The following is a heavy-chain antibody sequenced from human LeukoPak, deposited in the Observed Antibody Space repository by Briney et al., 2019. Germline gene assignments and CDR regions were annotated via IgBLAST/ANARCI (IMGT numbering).Heavy chain of an antibody. J-gene: IGHJ6*02. D-gene: IGHD4-23*01. CDR1: GFTFSSYE. V-gene: IGHV3-48*03. Sequence: GGSLRLSCAASGFTFSSYEMNWVRQAPGKGLEWLSYIRSSGSPIYYADSVKGRFTISRDNGKNSLYLQMDDLRAEDTAVYYCASLYGGNLYSGLDVWGQGTTVNVSS. CDR3: ASLYGGNLYSGLDV. CDR2: IRSSGSPI.